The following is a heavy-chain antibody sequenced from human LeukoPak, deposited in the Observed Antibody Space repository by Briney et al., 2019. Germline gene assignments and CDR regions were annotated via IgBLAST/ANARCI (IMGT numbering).Heavy chain of an antibody. V-gene: IGHV4-61*02. CDR3: ARVTVRGVIITD. CDR1: GGSISSGSYY. J-gene: IGHJ4*02. Sequence: KASQTLSLTCTVSGGSISSGSYYWSWIPQPAGKGLEWIGRIYTSGSTNYNPSLKSRVTISVDTSKDQFSLKLSSVTAADTAVYYCARVTVRGVIITDWGQGTLVTVSS. CDR2: IYTSGST. D-gene: IGHD3-10*01.